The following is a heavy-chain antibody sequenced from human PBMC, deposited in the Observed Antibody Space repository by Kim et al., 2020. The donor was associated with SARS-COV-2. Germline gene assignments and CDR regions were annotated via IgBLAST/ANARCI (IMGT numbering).Heavy chain of an antibody. Sequence: GGSLRLSCAASGFTFSSYGMSWVRQAPGKGLEWVSSISKSGDNTNYADSVKGRFTISRDNSKNILYLQMNSLRADDTALYYCTRGQVNMDVWGLGTTVTVSS. V-gene: IGHV3-23*01. CDR1: GFTFSSYG. CDR2: ISKSGDNT. CDR3: TRGQVNMDV. J-gene: IGHJ6*02.